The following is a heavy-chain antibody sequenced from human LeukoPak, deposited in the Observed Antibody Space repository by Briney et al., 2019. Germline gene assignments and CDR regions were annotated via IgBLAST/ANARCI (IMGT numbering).Heavy chain of an antibody. D-gene: IGHD3-10*01. CDR2: IYYSGST. J-gene: IGHJ6*03. CDR1: GGSISSSSYY. Sequence: PSETLSLTCTVSGGSISSSSYYWGWIRQPPGKGLEWIGSIYYSGSTNYNPSLKSRVTISVDTSKNQFSLKLSSVTAADTAVYYCAREGRDRNMVRGVISYMDVWGKGTTVTISS. V-gene: IGHV4-39*07. CDR3: AREGRDRNMVRGVISYMDV.